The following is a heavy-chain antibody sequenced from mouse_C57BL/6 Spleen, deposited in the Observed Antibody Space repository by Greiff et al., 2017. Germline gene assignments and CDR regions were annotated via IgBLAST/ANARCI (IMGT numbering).Heavy chain of an antibody. D-gene: IGHD4-1*01. J-gene: IGHJ2*01. CDR3: ARSNSFDY. Sequence: EVQVVESGGGLVKPGGSLKLSCAASGFTFSSYTMSWVRQTPEKRLEWVATISGGGGNTYYPDSVKGRFTISRDNAKNTLYLQMSSLRSEDTALYYCARSNSFDYWGQGTTLTVSS. CDR2: ISGGGGNT. CDR1: GFTFSSYT. V-gene: IGHV5-9*01.